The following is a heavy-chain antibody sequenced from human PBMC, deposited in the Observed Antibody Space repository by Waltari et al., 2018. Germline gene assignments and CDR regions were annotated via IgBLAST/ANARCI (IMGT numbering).Heavy chain of an antibody. Sequence: QVQLVQSGAEVKKPGSSVKVSCKASGGTFSSYTISWVRQAPGQGLEWMGRIIPILGIANYAQKCQGRVTITADKSTSTAYMELSSLRSEDTAVYYCAREGYYDSSGYYTPRRFDYWGQGTLVTVSS. V-gene: IGHV1-69*08. CDR3: AREGYYDSSGYYTPRRFDY. J-gene: IGHJ4*02. CDR1: GGTFSSYT. D-gene: IGHD3-22*01. CDR2: IIPILGIA.